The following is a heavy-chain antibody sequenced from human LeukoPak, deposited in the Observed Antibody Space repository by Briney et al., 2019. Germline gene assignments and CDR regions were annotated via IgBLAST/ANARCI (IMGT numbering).Heavy chain of an antibody. Sequence: ASPKASCKSSGYTFTSYYMHWVRQAPGQGLEWMGIFIPSGGSTSYAQKLQGRVPMTRDTSTSTVYMELSSLRSEDTAAYYCARDGGYSYGYPFDYWGQGTLVTVSS. V-gene: IGHV1-46*01. D-gene: IGHD5-18*01. CDR1: GYTFTSYY. CDR3: ARDGGYSYGYPFDY. CDR2: FIPSGGST. J-gene: IGHJ4*02.